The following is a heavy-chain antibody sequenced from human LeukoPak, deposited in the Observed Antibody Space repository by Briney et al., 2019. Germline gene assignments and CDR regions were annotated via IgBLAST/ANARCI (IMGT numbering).Heavy chain of an antibody. D-gene: IGHD6-13*01. J-gene: IGHJ3*02. CDR1: GGSFSGYY. CDR2: INHSGST. Sequence: PSETLSLTCAVYGGSFSGYYWSWIRQPPGKGLEWIGEINHSGSTNYNPALKSRVSISVDTSKNQFSLKLSSVTAADTAVYYCARCLGESSSWRDAFDIWGQGTMVTVSS. V-gene: IGHV4-34*01. CDR3: ARCLGESSSWRDAFDI.